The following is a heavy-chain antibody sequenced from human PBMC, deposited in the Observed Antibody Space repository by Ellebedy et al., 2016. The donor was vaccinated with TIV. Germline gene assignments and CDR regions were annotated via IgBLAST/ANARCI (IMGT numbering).Heavy chain of an antibody. D-gene: IGHD2/OR15-2a*01. Sequence: SETLSLTXTVSGDYISSYYWSWIRRPPGKGLEWIGYIYSSGTTVYSPSLKSRVTISIDTSKNQFSLRLNSVTAADAAVYYCASLKGESVYYGLDVWGQGTTVTVSS. CDR2: IYSSGTT. V-gene: IGHV4-59*01. CDR1: GDYISSYY. J-gene: IGHJ6*02. CDR3: ASLKGESVYYGLDV.